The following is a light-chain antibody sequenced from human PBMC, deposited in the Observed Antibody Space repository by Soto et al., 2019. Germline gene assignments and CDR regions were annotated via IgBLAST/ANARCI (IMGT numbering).Light chain of an antibody. CDR2: DAS. CDR3: QQCGISTWP. V-gene: IGKV3-11*01. Sequence: EIVLTQSPATLSLSPGERATLSFRASQSVSSYLAWYQQKPGQAPRLLIYDASNRATGIPARFSGSGSGTDFTLTISRLEPEDFAVYYCQQCGISTWPFGQGTKVDI. J-gene: IGKJ1*01. CDR1: QSVSSY.